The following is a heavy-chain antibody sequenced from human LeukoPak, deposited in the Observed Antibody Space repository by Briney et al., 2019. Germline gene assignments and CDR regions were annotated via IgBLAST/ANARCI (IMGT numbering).Heavy chain of an antibody. CDR3: AKAGHDSYWAFDI. Sequence: PGGSLRLSCAASGFTFSSYAMSWVRQAPGKGLEWVSVISGSGGSTYYADSVKGRFTISRGNSKNTLYLQMNSLRAEDTAVYYCAKAGHDSYWAFDIWGQGTKVTVSS. V-gene: IGHV3-23*01. CDR1: GFTFSSYA. CDR2: ISGSGGST. J-gene: IGHJ3*02. D-gene: IGHD2-21*02.